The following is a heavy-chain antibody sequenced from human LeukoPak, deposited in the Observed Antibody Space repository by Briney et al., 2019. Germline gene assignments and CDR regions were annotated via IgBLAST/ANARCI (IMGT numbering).Heavy chain of an antibody. CDR2: IYTSEST. D-gene: IGHD5-24*01. J-gene: IGHJ4*02. CDR3: ARGGDGYNSYYFDY. Sequence: PSQTLSLTCTVSGGSISSGSYYWSWIRQPAGKGLEWIGRIYTSESTNYNPSLKSRVTISVDTSKNQFSLKLSSVTAADTAVYYCARGGDGYNSYYFDYWGQGTLVTVSS. V-gene: IGHV4-61*02. CDR1: GGSISSGSYY.